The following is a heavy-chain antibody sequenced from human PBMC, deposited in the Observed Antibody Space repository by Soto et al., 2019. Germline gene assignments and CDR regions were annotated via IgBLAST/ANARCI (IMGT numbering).Heavy chain of an antibody. Sequence: SETLXLTCTVSGGSVSSGSYYWSWIRQPPGKGLEWIGYIYYSGSTNYNPSLKSRVTISVDTSKNQFSLKLSSVTAADTAVYYCARVVRAPDDAFDIWGQGTMVTVSS. CDR1: GGSVSSGSYY. V-gene: IGHV4-61*01. J-gene: IGHJ3*02. CDR3: ARVVRAPDDAFDI. D-gene: IGHD3-10*01. CDR2: IYYSGST.